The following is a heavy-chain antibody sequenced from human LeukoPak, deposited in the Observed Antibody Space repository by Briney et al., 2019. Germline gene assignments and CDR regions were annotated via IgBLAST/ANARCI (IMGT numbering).Heavy chain of an antibody. CDR1: GFSISDNF. CDR2: IFSGGET. CDR3: ARDTDYYGSGRQGYFDH. Sequence: GGSLRLSCAASGFSISDNFMGWVRQTPGKGLEWVSLIFSGGETYSADSVKGRFAISKDDSKNTLHLQMNSLRVEDTAMYYCARDTDYYGSGRQGYFDHWGQGTLVTVSS. D-gene: IGHD3-10*01. J-gene: IGHJ1*01. V-gene: IGHV3-66*01.